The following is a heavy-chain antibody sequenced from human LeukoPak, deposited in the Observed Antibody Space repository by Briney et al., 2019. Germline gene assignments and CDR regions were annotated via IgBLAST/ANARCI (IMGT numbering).Heavy chain of an antibody. CDR3: AKVRVVFNWNYAYYFDY. D-gene: IGHD1-7*01. CDR2: ISHDGSSK. Sequence: PGGSLRLSCAASGFTFSNYAMHWVRQAPGKGLEWVAIISHDGSSKYYADSVKGRFTISRDNSKNTLYLQMNSLGPEDTAMYYCAKVRVVFNWNYAYYFDYWGQGTLVTVSS. V-gene: IGHV3-30*18. CDR1: GFTFSNYA. J-gene: IGHJ4*02.